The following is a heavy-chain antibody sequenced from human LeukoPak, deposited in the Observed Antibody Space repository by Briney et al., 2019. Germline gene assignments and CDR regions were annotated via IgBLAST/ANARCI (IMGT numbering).Heavy chain of an antibody. V-gene: IGHV3-48*02. J-gene: IGHJ4*02. CDR2: ISSGSSTI. CDR1: GFTLSSYS. CDR3: ARAGYCTSTSFLYSSSDY. D-gene: IGHD2-2*01. Sequence: GGSLRLSCAASGFTLSSYSMNWVRQAPGKGLEWVSYISSGSSTIHYADSVKGRFTISRDNAKNSLYLQMNRLRDEDTAVYYCARAGYCTSTSFLYSSSDYWGQGTLVTVSS.